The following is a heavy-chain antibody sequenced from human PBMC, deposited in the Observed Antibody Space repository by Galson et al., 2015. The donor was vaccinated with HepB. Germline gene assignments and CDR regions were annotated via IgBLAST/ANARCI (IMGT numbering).Heavy chain of an antibody. CDR2: IDPAGRTI. CDR1: GFTLSTKW. V-gene: IGHV3-74*01. J-gene: IGHJ5*02. Sequence: SLRLSCAASGFTLSTKWMHWVRQVPGKGLVWVSRIDPAGRTINYADSVKGRFTISRDNSKNTLFLQMNSLRAEDTAVYYCARDSGYYYDSSGYSPGGWFDPWGQGTLVTVSS. D-gene: IGHD3-22*01. CDR3: ARDSGYYYDSSGYSPGGWFDP.